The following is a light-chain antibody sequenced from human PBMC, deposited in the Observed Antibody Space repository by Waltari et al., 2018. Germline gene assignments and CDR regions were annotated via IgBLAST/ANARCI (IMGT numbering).Light chain of an antibody. CDR2: DAS. CDR3: QQLHSYPIT. CDR1: QGISSA. V-gene: IGKV1-13*02. Sequence: AIHLTQSPSSLSASVGDRITITCRASQGISSALAWYQQKPGESPKFLIYDASSLQSGVPSRFSGSASGTDFTLTITSLQPEDFATYYCQQLHSYPITFGQGTRLEIK. J-gene: IGKJ5*01.